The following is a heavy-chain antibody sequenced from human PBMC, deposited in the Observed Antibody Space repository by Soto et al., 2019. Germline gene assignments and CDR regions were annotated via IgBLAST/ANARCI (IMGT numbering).Heavy chain of an antibody. V-gene: IGHV3-23*01. Sequence: GALRLSCAASGFTFSSYAMSWVRQAAGKGLEWVSAISGSGGSTYYADSVKGRFTISRDNSKNTLYLQMNSLRAEDTAVYYCAKGDGYARLYYYYGMDVWGQGTTVTVSS. CDR1: GFTFSSYA. J-gene: IGHJ6*02. CDR3: AKGDGYARLYYYYGMDV. CDR2: ISGSGGST. D-gene: IGHD2-2*01.